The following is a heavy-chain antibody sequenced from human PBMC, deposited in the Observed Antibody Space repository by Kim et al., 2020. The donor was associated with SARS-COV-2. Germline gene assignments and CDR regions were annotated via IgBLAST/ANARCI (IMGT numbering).Heavy chain of an antibody. V-gene: IGHV3-13*01. J-gene: IGHJ3*01. CDR1: GFTVNSYD. CDR3: ARVENTMSAFDL. CDR2: IGTSGDT. Sequence: GGSLRLSCAASGFTVNSYDMHWVRQGAGEGLEWVANIGTSGDTYYRGSVRGRFTISREKAKNSLYLQMNSLRAGDTAVYYCARVENTMSAFDLWGQGTMV. D-gene: IGHD3-10*02.